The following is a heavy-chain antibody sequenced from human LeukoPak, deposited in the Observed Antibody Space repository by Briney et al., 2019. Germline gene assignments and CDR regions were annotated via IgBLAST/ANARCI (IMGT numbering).Heavy chain of an antibody. V-gene: IGHV1-69*13. CDR1: GGTFSGYA. J-gene: IGHJ3*02. CDR3: ATPGYSSSSGAFDI. D-gene: IGHD6-6*01. Sequence: SVKVSCKASGGTFSGYAISWVRQAPGQGLEWMGGIIPIFGTANYAQKFQGRVTITADESTSTAYMELSSLRSEDTAVYYCATPGYSSSSGAFDIWGQGTMVTVSS. CDR2: IIPIFGTA.